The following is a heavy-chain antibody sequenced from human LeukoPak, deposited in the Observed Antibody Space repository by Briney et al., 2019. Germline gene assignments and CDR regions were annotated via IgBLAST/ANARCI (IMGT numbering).Heavy chain of an antibody. J-gene: IGHJ4*02. Sequence: PAGSLRLSCAASGFTFSSYWMHWVRQAPGKGLVWVSRINTDGSIATYADSVKGRFTISRDNAKNTLYLQMNSLRAEDTAVYYCARGRSSNWFDYWGQGTLVTVSS. CDR2: INTDGSIA. CDR3: ARGRSSNWFDY. V-gene: IGHV3-74*01. D-gene: IGHD6-13*01. CDR1: GFTFSSYW.